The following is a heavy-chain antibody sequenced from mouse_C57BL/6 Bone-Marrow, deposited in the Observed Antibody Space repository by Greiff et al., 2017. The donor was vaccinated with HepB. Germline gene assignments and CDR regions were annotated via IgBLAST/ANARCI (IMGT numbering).Heavy chain of an antibody. CDR2: IRLKSDNYAT. D-gene: IGHD2-3*01. J-gene: IGHJ4*01. V-gene: IGHV6-3*01. CDR3: TWLLRAMDY. CDR1: GFTFSNYW. Sequence: EVKVEESGGGLVQPGGSMKLSCVASGFTFSNYWMNWVRQSPEKGLEWVAQIRLKSDNYATHYAESVKGRFTISRDDSKSSVYLQMNNLRAEDTGIYYCTWLLRAMDYWGQGTSVTVSS.